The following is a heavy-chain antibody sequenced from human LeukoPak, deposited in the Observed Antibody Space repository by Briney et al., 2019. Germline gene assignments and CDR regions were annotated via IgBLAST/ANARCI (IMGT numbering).Heavy chain of an antibody. V-gene: IGHV1-2*02. CDR3: ARGVPVAGTIGFDY. D-gene: IGHD6-19*01. J-gene: IGHJ4*02. Sequence: ASVKVSCKASGYTFTGYYMHWVRQAPGQGLEWMGWINPNSGGTNYAQKFQGRVTMTRDMSIGTAYMELSRLRSDDTAVYYCARGVPVAGTIGFDYWGQGTLVTVSS. CDR1: GYTFTGYY. CDR2: INPNSGGT.